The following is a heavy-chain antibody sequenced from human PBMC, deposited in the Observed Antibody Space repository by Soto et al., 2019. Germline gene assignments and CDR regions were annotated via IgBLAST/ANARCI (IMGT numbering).Heavy chain of an antibody. CDR3: THSRCGGDCLEDYYYYGMDV. Sequence: QIILKESGPTRVKPTQTLTLTCTFSGFSLSTSGVGVGWTRQPPGKALEWLALIYWNDDKRYSPSLKSRLTITKGTSKNQVVLTMTNMDPVDTATYYCTHSRCGGDCLEDYYYYGMDVWGQGTTVTVSS. J-gene: IGHJ6*02. CDR2: IYWNDDK. CDR1: GFSLSTSGVG. V-gene: IGHV2-5*01. D-gene: IGHD2-21*02.